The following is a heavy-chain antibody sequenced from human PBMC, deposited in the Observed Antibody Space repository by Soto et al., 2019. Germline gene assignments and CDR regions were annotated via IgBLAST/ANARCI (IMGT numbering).Heavy chain of an antibody. J-gene: IGHJ6*02. V-gene: IGHV1-2*02. CDR2: ISPNSGGT. Sequence: QVQLVQSGAEVKKPGASVKVSCKASGYTFTANFMHWVRQAPGQGLEWMGWISPNSGGTSFAQKFQGRVTMTRDTSTSTAFMELGRLTSDDTAVYYCVRLQVLSMDVWGQGTTVTVSS. D-gene: IGHD1-1*01. CDR1: GYTFTANF. CDR3: VRLQVLSMDV.